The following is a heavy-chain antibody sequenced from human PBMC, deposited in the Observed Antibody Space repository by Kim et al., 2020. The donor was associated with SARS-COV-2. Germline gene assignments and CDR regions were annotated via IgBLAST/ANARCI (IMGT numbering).Heavy chain of an antibody. CDR1: GFTFGDYG. CDR2: IRSKAYGGTT. Sequence: GGSLRLSCIASGFTFGDYGMTWVRQAPGKGLEWVGFIRSKAYGGTTEYAASVKGRFTISRDDSKSIAYQQMNSMKTEDTAVYYCTVNYNYWGQGTLVTVS. CDR3: TVNYNY. V-gene: IGHV3-49*04. J-gene: IGHJ4*02. D-gene: IGHD1-7*01.